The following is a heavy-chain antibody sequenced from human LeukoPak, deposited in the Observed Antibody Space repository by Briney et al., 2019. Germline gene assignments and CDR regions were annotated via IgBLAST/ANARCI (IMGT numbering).Heavy chain of an antibody. J-gene: IGHJ4*02. CDR2: IYSGGNT. Sequence: GRSLRLSCAVSGFIVRTNYMNWVRQAPGKGLEWVSVIYSGGNTYYADSVKGRFTISRDHSKNTLYLQMNSLRVEDTAVYYCASSVYSGSPTRSFDYWGQGTLVTVSS. V-gene: IGHV3-53*01. CDR1: GFIVRTNY. D-gene: IGHD3-10*01. CDR3: ASSVYSGSPTRSFDY.